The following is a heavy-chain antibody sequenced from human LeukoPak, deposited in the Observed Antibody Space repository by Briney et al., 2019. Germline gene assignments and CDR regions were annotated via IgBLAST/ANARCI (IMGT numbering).Heavy chain of an antibody. CDR3: ARGLRPYCNSTSCTNGDYFDY. J-gene: IGHJ4*02. CDR1: GYTFTGYY. CDR2: INPNSGGT. D-gene: IGHD2-2*01. V-gene: IGHV1-2*04. Sequence: ASVKVSCKASGYTFTGYYMHWVRQAPGQGLEWMGWINPNSGGTNYAQKFQGWVTMTRDTSISTAYMELSRLRSDDTAVYYCARGLRPYCNSTSCTNGDYFDYWGQGTLVTVSS.